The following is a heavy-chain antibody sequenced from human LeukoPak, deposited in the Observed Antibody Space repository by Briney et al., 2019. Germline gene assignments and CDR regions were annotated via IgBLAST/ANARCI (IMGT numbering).Heavy chain of an antibody. CDR2: IYYSGST. J-gene: IGHJ6*02. CDR1: GGSISSGGYY. D-gene: IGHD4-17*01. CDR3: ARDRWGASGDYEVGDYYGMDV. V-gene: IGHV4-31*03. Sequence: SETLPLTCTVSGGSISSGGYYWSWIRQHPGKGLEWIGYIYYSGSTYYNPSLKSRVTISVDTSKNQFSLKLSSVTAADTAVYYCARDRWGASGDYEVGDYYGMDVWGQGTTVTVSS.